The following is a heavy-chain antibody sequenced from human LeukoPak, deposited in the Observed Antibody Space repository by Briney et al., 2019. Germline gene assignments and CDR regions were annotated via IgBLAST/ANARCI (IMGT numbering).Heavy chain of an antibody. J-gene: IGHJ4*02. D-gene: IGHD3-9*01. Sequence: SETLSLTCAVYGGSITGYYWSWIRQTPGRGLEWVGEIHYTGATSYNLSLKSRATISTDTSKNQFSLRLSSVTAADTAAYYCARGNILTGYCFDFWGQGALVTVSS. V-gene: IGHV4-34*01. CDR1: GGSITGYY. CDR2: IHYTGAT. CDR3: ARGNILTGYCFDF.